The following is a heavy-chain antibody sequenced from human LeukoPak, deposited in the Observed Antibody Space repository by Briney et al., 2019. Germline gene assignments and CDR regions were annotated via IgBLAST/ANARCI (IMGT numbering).Heavy chain of an antibody. CDR1: GFTFSSYA. Sequence: GGSLRLSCAASGFTFSSYAMSWVRQAPGKGLEWVSGITGSGGNTYYADSVKGRFTISRDNSKSTLYLQMSSLRAEDTAIYYCAKDTSTRWYSSTPLPGDYWGQGTLVTVSS. CDR2: ITGSGGNT. CDR3: AKDTSTRWYSSTPLPGDY. V-gene: IGHV3-23*01. D-gene: IGHD6-13*01. J-gene: IGHJ4*02.